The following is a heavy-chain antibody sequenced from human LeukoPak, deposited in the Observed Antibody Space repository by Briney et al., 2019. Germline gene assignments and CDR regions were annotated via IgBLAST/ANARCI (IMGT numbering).Heavy chain of an antibody. CDR2: IYYSGST. J-gene: IGHJ4*02. Sequence: PSETLSLTCTVSGGSIGSSSYYWDWIRQSPGKGLEWVGSIYYSGSTYYNPSLKSRATISVDTSKNQFSLMLSSVTAADTAVYYCARRRIAAAGTDYWGQGTLVTVSS. CDR1: GGSIGSSSYY. V-gene: IGHV4-39*01. D-gene: IGHD6-13*01. CDR3: ARRRIAAAGTDY.